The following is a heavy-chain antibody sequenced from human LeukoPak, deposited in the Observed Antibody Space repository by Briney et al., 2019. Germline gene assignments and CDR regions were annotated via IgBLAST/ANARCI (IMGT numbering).Heavy chain of an antibody. V-gene: IGHV4-39*01. CDR2: IYYSGST. J-gene: IGHJ4*02. CDR3: AGQGLSSGYYYG. CDR1: GGSISSSSYY. Sequence: SETLSLTCTVSGGSISSSSYYWGWIRQPPGKGLEWIGSIYYSGSTYYNPSLKSRVTISVDTSKNQFSLKLSSVTAADTAVYYCAGQGLSSGYYYGWGQGTLVTVSS. D-gene: IGHD3-22*01.